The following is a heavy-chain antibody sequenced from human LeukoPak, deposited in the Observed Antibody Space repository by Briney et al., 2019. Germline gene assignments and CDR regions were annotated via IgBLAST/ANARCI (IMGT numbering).Heavy chain of an antibody. CDR2: ISNDGNNK. Sequence: TGRSLRLSCAASGFSFRSFAMHWVRQAAGKGLEWVAVISNDGNNKYYADSVKGRLTISRDNSKNTVYPQMNSLRVEDTAVYYCARAGFCSGDCCYDIDYWGQGTLVTVSS. CDR1: GFSFRSFA. CDR3: ARAGFCSGDCCYDIDY. D-gene: IGHD2-15*01. V-gene: IGHV3-30-3*01. J-gene: IGHJ4*02.